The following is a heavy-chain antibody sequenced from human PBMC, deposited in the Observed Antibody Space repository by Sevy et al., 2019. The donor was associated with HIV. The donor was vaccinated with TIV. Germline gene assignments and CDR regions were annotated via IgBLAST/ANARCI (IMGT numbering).Heavy chain of an antibody. V-gene: IGHV4-34*01. CDR1: GGSFSGYY. CDR2: INHSGST. CDR3: ARGRPSNYDFWSGSTQNFDY. Sequence: SETLSLTCAVYGGSFSGYYWSWIRQPPGKGLEWIGEINHSGSTNYNPSLKSRVTISVDTSKNQFSLKLSSVTAADTAVYYCARGRPSNYDFWSGSTQNFDYWGQGTLVTVSS. J-gene: IGHJ4*02. D-gene: IGHD3-3*01.